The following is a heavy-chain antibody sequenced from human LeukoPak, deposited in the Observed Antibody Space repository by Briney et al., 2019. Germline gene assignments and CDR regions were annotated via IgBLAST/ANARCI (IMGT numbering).Heavy chain of an antibody. CDR2: IYYSGST. Sequence: SQTLSLTCTVSGGSISSSSYYWGWIRQPPGKGLEWIGSIYYSGSTYYNPSLKSRVTISVDTSKNHFSLKLSSVTAADTAVYYCARFYYDSRGYWYYFDYWGQGTLVTVSS. V-gene: IGHV4-39*02. CDR3: ARFYYDSRGYWYYFDY. J-gene: IGHJ4*02. D-gene: IGHD3-22*01. CDR1: GGSISSSSYY.